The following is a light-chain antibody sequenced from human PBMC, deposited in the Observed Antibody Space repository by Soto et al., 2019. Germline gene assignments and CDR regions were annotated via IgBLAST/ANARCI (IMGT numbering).Light chain of an antibody. J-gene: IGKJ1*01. Sequence: EVVLTQSPDTLSLSPGETATLSFRASQNFGSTYLAWHQQKRGQAPRFLIYGASSRATGIPDRVSGSGSGTDFALTISRLEPEDFAVYYCQQYGSSGRTFGQGTKVDTK. CDR2: GAS. CDR3: QQYGSSGRT. CDR1: QNFGSTY. V-gene: IGKV3-20*01.